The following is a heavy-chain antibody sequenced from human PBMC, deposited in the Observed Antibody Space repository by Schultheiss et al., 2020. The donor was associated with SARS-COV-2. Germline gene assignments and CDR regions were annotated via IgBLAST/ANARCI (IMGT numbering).Heavy chain of an antibody. Sequence: GGSLRLSCAASGFTFSSYAMHWVRQAPGKGLEWVAVISYDGSNKYYADSVKGRFTISRDNSKNTLYLQMNSLRAEDTAVYYCARDQKGVLRFLEWLLHLWGQGTLVTVS. CDR1: GFTFSSYA. J-gene: IGHJ5*02. CDR3: ARDQKGVLRFLEWLLHL. D-gene: IGHD3-3*01. CDR2: ISYDGSNK. V-gene: IGHV3-30*04.